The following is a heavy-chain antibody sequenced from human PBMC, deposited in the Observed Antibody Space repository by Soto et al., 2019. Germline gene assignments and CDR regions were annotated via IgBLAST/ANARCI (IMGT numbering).Heavy chain of an antibody. V-gene: IGHV1-18*01. CDR2: ISAYNGNT. D-gene: IGHD6-19*01. CDR3: ARDLGSGWPPAFWY. Sequence: ASVKVSCKASGYTFTSYGISWVRQAPGQGLEWMGWISAYNGNTNYAQKLQGRVTMTTDTSTSTAYMELRSLRSDDTAVYYCARDLGSGWPPAFWYWGQGTLVTVSS. J-gene: IGHJ1*01. CDR1: GYTFTSYG.